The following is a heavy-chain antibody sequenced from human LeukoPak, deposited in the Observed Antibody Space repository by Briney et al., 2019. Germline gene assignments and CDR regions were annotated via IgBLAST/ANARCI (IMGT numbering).Heavy chain of an antibody. D-gene: IGHD1-26*01. J-gene: IGHJ5*02. V-gene: IGHV4-34*01. CDR1: GGSFSGYY. Sequence: SETLSLTCAVYGGSFSGYYWSWIRQPPGKGLEWIGEINHSGSTNYNPSLKSRVTISVDTSKNQFSLKLSSVTAADTAVYYCARDAQVGRFDPWGQGTLVTVSS. CDR3: ARDAQVGRFDP. CDR2: INHSGST.